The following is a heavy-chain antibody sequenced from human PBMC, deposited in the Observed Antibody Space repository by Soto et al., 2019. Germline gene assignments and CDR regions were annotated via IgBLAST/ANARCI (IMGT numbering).Heavy chain of an antibody. J-gene: IGHJ4*02. CDR3: AKDLSKTGFRSYFDY. D-gene: IGHD3-9*01. CDR2: ISYDGSNK. Sequence: GGSLRLSCAASGFTFSTYFMHWVRQAPGKGLEWMATISYDGSNKHYAESVKGRFTISRDNSKNTLYLQMNSLRAEDTAVYYCAKDLSKTGFRSYFDYWGQGTLVTVSS. V-gene: IGHV3-30*18. CDR1: GFTFSTYF.